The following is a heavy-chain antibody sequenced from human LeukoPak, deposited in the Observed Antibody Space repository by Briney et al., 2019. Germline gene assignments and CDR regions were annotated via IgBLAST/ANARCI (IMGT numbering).Heavy chain of an antibody. Sequence: PGGSLRLSCAASGFTFSNYAMHWVRQAPGKGLEWVANIKQDGSEKYYVDSVKGRFTISRDNSKNTLYLQMNSLRAGDTAVYYCATYTVTHDYWGQGTLVTVSS. J-gene: IGHJ4*02. CDR1: GFTFSNYA. D-gene: IGHD4-17*01. CDR2: IKQDGSEK. V-gene: IGHV3-7*03. CDR3: ATYTVTHDY.